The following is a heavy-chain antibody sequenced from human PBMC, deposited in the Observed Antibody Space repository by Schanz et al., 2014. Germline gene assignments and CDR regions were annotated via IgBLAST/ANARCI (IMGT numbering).Heavy chain of an antibody. D-gene: IGHD1-26*01. Sequence: QLVESGGGLVQPGGSLRLSCAASGFAFSSFALSWVRQSPGKGLEWVSYISSSSSTIYYADSVKGRFTISRDNAKNSLYLQMNSLRDEDTAVYYCARGGATRFDYWGQGTLVTVSS. CDR2: ISSSSSTI. CDR1: GFAFSSFA. J-gene: IGHJ4*02. CDR3: ARGGATRFDY. V-gene: IGHV3-48*02.